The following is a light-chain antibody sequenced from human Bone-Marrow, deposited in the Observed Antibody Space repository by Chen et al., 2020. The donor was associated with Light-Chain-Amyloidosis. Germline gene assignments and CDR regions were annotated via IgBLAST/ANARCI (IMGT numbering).Light chain of an antibody. CDR1: KSDIGNYNY. V-gene: IGLV2-8*01. Sequence: QSALTQPPSASGSPGQSVTISCTGNKSDIGNYNYVSWYQQHPGKAPKLLIYDVSKRPSGVSDRFSGSKSGNTASLTVSGLQAEDGADYYCSSYAGSNFQIFGGGTKLTVL. J-gene: IGLJ2*01. CDR2: DVS. CDR3: SSYAGSNFQI.